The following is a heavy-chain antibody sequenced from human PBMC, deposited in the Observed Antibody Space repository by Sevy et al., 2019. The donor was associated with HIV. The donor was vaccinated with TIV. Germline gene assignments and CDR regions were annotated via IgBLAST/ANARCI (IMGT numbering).Heavy chain of an antibody. D-gene: IGHD2-15*01. Sequence: GGSLRLSCGVSGFTFSSYAMSWVRQAPGKGLEWVSGISGSGGSTYYADSVKGRFTISRDNAENSLYLQMNSVRAEDTAVYYCARDLFSGGNTVYGYWGQGTLVTVSS. CDR1: GFTFSSYA. CDR3: ARDLFSGGNTVYGY. V-gene: IGHV3-23*01. J-gene: IGHJ4*02. CDR2: ISGSGGST.